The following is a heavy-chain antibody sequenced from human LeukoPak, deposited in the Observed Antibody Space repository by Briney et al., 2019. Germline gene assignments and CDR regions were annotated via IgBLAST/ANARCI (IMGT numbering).Heavy chain of an antibody. CDR3: ARGPYGDSSY. J-gene: IGHJ4*02. CDR1: GVSISSYY. D-gene: IGHD4-17*01. Sequence: PSETLSLTCTVSGVSISSYYWSWIRQPPGKGLEWIGYIYYSGSTNYNPSLKSRVTISVDTSKNQFSLKLSSVTAADTAVYYCARGPYGDSSYWGQGTLVTVSS. V-gene: IGHV4-59*01. CDR2: IYYSGST.